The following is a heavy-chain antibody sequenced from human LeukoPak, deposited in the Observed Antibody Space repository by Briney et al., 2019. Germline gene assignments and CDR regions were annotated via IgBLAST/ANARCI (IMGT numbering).Heavy chain of an antibody. CDR3: ARGLTYYDILTGFHDRLDYFDY. CDR1: GFTFSSYA. Sequence: GGSLRLSCAASGFTFSSYAMHWVRQAPGKGLEWVAVISYDGSYKYYADSVKGRFTISRDNSKNTLYLQMNSLRAEDTAVYYCARGLTYYDILTGFHDRLDYFDYWGQGTLVTVSS. V-gene: IGHV3-30*03. D-gene: IGHD3-9*01. CDR2: ISYDGSYK. J-gene: IGHJ4*02.